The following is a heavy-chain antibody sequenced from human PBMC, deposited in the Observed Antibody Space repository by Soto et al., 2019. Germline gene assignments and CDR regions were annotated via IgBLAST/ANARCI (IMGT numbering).Heavy chain of an antibody. Sequence: EVQLLESGGGLVHPGGSLRLSCAASGFTFGSYAMSWVRQAPGKGLEWVSAISGSGGSTYYADSVKGRFTISRDNSKNTLYLQMNSLRAEDTAVYYCAKPYYDSSGYPPDAFDIWGQGTMVTVSS. J-gene: IGHJ3*02. V-gene: IGHV3-23*01. CDR3: AKPYYDSSGYPPDAFDI. CDR2: ISGSGGST. CDR1: GFTFGSYA. D-gene: IGHD3-22*01.